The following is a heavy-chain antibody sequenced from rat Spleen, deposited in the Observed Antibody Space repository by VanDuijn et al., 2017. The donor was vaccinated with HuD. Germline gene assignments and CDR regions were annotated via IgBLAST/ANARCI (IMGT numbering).Heavy chain of an antibody. CDR3: ARGWERFAY. V-gene: IGHV2-6*01. Sequence: QVQLKESGPGLVQPSQTLSLTCTVSGFSLPSYTISWVRQPPGKGLEWMAGMLTGGNTYYKPALKSRLSISRDTSKSQVFLKMNILQTEDTAMYFCARGWERFAYWGQGTLVTVSS. CDR1: GFSLPSYT. D-gene: IGHD5-1*01. J-gene: IGHJ3*01. CDR2: MLTGGNT.